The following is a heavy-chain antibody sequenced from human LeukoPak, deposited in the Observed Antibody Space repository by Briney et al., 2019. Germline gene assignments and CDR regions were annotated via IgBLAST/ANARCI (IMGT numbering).Heavy chain of an antibody. V-gene: IGHV5-51*01. Sequence: GESLKIPCKGFGYSFTSYWIGWVRQMPGKGLEWMGIIYPGDSDIRYSPSFQGQVTISADKSISTAYLQWSSLKASDTAMYYCARGYCTSASCYYFDHWGQGALVTVSS. CDR3: ARGYCTSASCYYFDH. CDR1: GYSFTSYW. D-gene: IGHD2-2*01. CDR2: IYPGDSDI. J-gene: IGHJ4*02.